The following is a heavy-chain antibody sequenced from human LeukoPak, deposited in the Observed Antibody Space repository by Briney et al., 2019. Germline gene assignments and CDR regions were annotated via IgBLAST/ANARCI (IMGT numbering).Heavy chain of an antibody. J-gene: IGHJ3*02. CDR3: ARHYWTPGAFDI. CDR2: SNRTGST. D-gene: IGHD3/OR15-3a*01. Sequence: PSETLSLTCAVFGYSISSGYYWGWVRQPPGKGLEWIVSSNRTGSTHYNPSLKSRVTISVDTSKNQFSLKLTSVTAADTAVYYCARHYWTPGAFDIWGQGAMVTVSS. CDR1: GYSISSGYY. V-gene: IGHV4-38-2*01.